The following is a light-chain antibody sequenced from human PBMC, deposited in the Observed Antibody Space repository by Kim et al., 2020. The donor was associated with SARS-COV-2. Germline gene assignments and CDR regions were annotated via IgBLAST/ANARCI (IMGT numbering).Light chain of an antibody. CDR1: ESVVHHDGNTY. CDR2: QIS. V-gene: IGKV2-24*01. CDR3: MQATQFPHT. Sequence: EIVMTQTPLASPVTLGQPASISCRSSESVVHHDGNTYLSWFQQRPGQPPRLLMYQISNRISGVPDRFSGTGAGTDFTLKITRVEAEDVATYYCMQATQFPHTFGQETKLEI. J-gene: IGKJ2*01.